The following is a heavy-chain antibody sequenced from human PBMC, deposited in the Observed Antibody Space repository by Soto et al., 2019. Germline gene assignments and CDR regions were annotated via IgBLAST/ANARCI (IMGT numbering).Heavy chain of an antibody. CDR2: IYYSGST. CDR3: ARGVDYATDDFDI. Sequence: SETLSLTCTVSGGSISSYYWNWIRQPPGKGLEWIGSIYYSGSTNYNPSLKRRVTISLDTSKNQFSLKLTSVTAADKAVYYCARGVDYATDDFDIWGQGTLV. V-gene: IGHV4-59*01. J-gene: IGHJ3*02. D-gene: IGHD3-16*01. CDR1: GGSISSYY.